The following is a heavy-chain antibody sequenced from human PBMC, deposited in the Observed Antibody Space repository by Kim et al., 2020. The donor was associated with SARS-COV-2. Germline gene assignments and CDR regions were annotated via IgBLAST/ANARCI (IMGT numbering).Heavy chain of an antibody. CDR2: T. V-gene: IGHV1-2*02. D-gene: IGHD3-10*01. J-gene: IGHJ4*02. CDR3: ARGTSSYYFDY. Sequence: TNYPQKLQGRITMTRDTSISTAYMELSRLRSDDTAVYYCARGTSSYYFDYMGQGTLVTVSS.